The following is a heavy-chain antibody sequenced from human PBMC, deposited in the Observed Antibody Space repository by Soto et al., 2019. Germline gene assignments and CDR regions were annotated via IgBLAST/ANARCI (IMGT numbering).Heavy chain of an antibody. D-gene: IGHD6-19*01. V-gene: IGHV4-39*01. J-gene: IGHJ4*02. Sequence: SETLSLTCAVSGDSMSSSDYYWGWIRQPPGKGLEWFGSIYYSGSTYYNPSLQSRVAISVDTSKNQFSLKLKSVTAADTAIYYCARRTVNIRTFYSGLKTHCFDYWGQGAPVTVSS. CDR3: ARRTVNIRTFYSGLKTHCFDY. CDR1: GDSMSSSDYY. CDR2: IYYSGST.